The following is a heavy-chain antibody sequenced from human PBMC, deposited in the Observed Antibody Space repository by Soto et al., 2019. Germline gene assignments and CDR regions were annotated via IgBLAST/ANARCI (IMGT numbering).Heavy chain of an antibody. V-gene: IGHV1-69*13. CDR2: IIPIFGTA. J-gene: IGHJ6*02. CDR3: ARVSVVGAVYYYYGMDV. Sequence: SVKVSCKASGGTFSSYAISWVRQAPGQGLEWMGGIIPIFGTANYAQKFQGRVTITADESTSTAYMELSSLRSEDTAVYYCARVSVVGAVYYYYGMDVWGQGTTVTVSS. D-gene: IGHD1-26*01. CDR1: GGTFSSYA.